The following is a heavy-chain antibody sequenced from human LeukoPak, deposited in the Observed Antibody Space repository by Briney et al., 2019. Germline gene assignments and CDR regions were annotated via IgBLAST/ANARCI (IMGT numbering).Heavy chain of an antibody. CDR2: ISWNSGSI. J-gene: IGHJ5*02. D-gene: IGHD1-26*01. CDR3: AKDRSGSYSNWFDP. V-gene: IGHV3-9*01. CDR1: GNYW. Sequence: SLRLSCAASGNYWMHWVRQAPGKGLEWVSGISWNSGSIGYADSVKGRFTISRDNAKNSLYLQMNSLRAEDTALYYCAKDRSGSYSNWFDPWGQGTLVTVSS.